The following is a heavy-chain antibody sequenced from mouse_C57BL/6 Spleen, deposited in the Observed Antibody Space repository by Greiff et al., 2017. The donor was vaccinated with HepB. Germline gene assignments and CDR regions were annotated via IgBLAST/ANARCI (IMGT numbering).Heavy chain of an antibody. CDR2: IDPSDSYT. CDR1: GYTFTSYW. D-gene: IGHD1-1*01. Sequence: QVQLQQPGAELVRPGTSVKLSCKASGYTFTSYWMHWVKQRPGQGLEWIGVIDPSDSYTNYNQKFKGKATLTVDTSSSTAYMQLSSLTSEDSAVYYCASSGTTGSYFDYWGQGTTLTVSS. CDR3: ASSGTTGSYFDY. V-gene: IGHV1-59*01. J-gene: IGHJ2*01.